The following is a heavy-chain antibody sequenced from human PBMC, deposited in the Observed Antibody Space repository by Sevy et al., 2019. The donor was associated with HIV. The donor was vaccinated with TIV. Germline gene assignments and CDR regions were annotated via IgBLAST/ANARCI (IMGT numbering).Heavy chain of an antibody. V-gene: IGHV3-21*01. J-gene: IGHJ3*02. D-gene: IGHD3-3*01. CDR2: ISSSSGYI. CDR1: GFTFSSYS. CDR3: GRVRGIWSGYFQREDAFDI. Sequence: GGSLRLSCAASGFTFSSYSMNWVRQAPGKGLEWVSSISSSSGYIYYEDSVKGRFTISRDNAKNSLYLQRNSLSAEDTAGYYCGRVRGIWSGYFQREDAFDIWGQGTMVTV.